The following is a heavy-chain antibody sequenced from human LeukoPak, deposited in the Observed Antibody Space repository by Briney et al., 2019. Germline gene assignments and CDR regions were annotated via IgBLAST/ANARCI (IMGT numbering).Heavy chain of an antibody. J-gene: IGHJ5*02. CDR1: GGSFSGYY. V-gene: IGHV4-34*01. D-gene: IGHD2-15*01. CDR3: ARAPRKWWPVKT. Sequence: SETLSLTCAVCGGSFSGYYWSWIRQPPGKRLEWIGEINHSGSTNYNPSLKSRVTISVDTSKNQFSLKLSSVTAADTAVYYCARAPRKWWPVKTWGQGTLVTVSS. CDR2: INHSGST.